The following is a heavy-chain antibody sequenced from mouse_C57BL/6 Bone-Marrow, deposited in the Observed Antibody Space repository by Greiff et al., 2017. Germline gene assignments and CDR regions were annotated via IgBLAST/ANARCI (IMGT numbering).Heavy chain of an antibody. V-gene: IGHV1-63*01. CDR1: GYTFTNYW. CDR2: IYPGGGYT. J-gene: IGHJ1*03. Sequence: QVQLKESGAELVRPGTSVKMSCKASGYTFTNYWIGWAKQRPGHGLEWIGDIYPGGGYTNYNEKFKGKATLTADKSSSTAYMQFSSLTSEDSAIYYCARSTIVTTRWYFDVWGTGTTGTVSS. D-gene: IGHD2-5*01. CDR3: ARSTIVTTRWYFDV.